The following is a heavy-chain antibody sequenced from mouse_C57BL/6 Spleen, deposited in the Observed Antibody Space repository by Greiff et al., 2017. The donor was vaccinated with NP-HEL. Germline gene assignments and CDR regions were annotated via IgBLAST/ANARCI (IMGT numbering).Heavy chain of an antibody. V-gene: IGHV5-17*01. CDR2: ISSGSSTI. Sequence: EVNLVESGGGLVKPGGSLKLSCAASGFTFSDYGMHWVRQAPEKGLEWVAYISSGSSTIYYADTVKGRFTISRDNAKNTLFLQMTSLRSEDTAMYYCARRTGNWYFDVWGTGTTVTVSS. CDR3: ARRTGNWYFDV. J-gene: IGHJ1*03. CDR1: GFTFSDYG. D-gene: IGHD4-1*01.